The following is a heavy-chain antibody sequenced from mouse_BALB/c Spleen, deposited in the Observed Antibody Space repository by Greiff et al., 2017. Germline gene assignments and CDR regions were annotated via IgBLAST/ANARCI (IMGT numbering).Heavy chain of an antibody. J-gene: IGHJ3*01. V-gene: IGHV5-6-5*01. CDR1: GFTFSSYA. CDR3: ARKGGLYYGYVGFAY. D-gene: IGHD1-2*01. Sequence: EVQLVESGGGLVKPGGSLKLSCAASGFTFSSYAMSWVRQTPEKRLEWVASISSGGSTYYPDSVKGRFTISRDNARNILYLQMSSLRSEDTAMYYCARKGGLYYGYVGFAYWGQGTLVTVSA. CDR2: ISSGGST.